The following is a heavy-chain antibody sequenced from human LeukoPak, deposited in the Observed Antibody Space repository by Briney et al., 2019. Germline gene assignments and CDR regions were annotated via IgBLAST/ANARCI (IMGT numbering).Heavy chain of an antibody. CDR1: GFTVSSNY. V-gene: IGHV3-66*01. J-gene: IGHJ4*02. CDR2: IYSGGST. Sequence: GGSLRLSCAASGFTVSSNYMSWVRQAPGKGLEWVSVIYSGGSTYYADSVKGRFTISRDNSKNTLYLQTNSLRAEDTAVYYCARVPRYCSGGSCLDYWGQGTLVTVSS. D-gene: IGHD2-15*01. CDR3: ARVPRYCSGGSCLDY.